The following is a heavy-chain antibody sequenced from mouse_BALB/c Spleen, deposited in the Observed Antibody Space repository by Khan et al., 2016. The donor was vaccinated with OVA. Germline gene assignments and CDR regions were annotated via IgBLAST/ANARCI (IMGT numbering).Heavy chain of an antibody. CDR2: ISDGGSYT. D-gene: IGHD2-2*01. CDR1: GFTFSDYY. V-gene: IGHV5-4*02. J-gene: IGHJ3*01. CDR3: ARDDGYDLFFAY. Sequence: EVELVESGGGLVKPGGSLKLSCAASGFTFSDYYMHWVRQTPEKRLEWVATISDGGSYTYYPASVKGRFTIPRDNANNNLYLQMSSLKSEDTAMYDCARDDGYDLFFAYWGQGTLVTVSA.